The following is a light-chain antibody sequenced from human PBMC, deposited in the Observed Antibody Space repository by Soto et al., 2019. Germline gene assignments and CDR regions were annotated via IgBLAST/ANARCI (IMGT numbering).Light chain of an antibody. CDR3: SSYGVSNIL. J-gene: IGLJ2*01. CDR2: EVT. V-gene: IGLV2-8*01. CDR1: SSDVGGYKF. Sequence: QSALTQPASVSASPGQSITISCTGTSSDVGGYKFVSWYQHHPGKAPKLMIYEVTKRPSEVPDRFSGSKSGNTASLTVSRLQAEDEADYYCSSYGVSNILFGEGTKLTVL.